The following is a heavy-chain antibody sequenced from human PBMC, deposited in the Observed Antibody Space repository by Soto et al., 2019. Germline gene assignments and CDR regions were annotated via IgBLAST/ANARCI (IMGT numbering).Heavy chain of an antibody. CDR1: GYTFINYY. D-gene: IGHD2-21*01. CDR2: INPSVGST. J-gene: IGHJ4*02. CDR3: AREFPHKDYFDY. Sequence: ASVKVSCKASGYTFINYYIHWVRQAPGQGLEWMGIINPSVGSTRYAQKFQGRVTMTRDTSTSTVYMELSSLRSEDTAVYYCAREFPHKDYFDYWGQGTLVTVSS. V-gene: IGHV1-46*01.